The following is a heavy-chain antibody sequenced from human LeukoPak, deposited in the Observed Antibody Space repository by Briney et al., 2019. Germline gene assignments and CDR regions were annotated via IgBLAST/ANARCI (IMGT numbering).Heavy chain of an antibody. CDR3: ARSTRSGSYFEASLGY. V-gene: IGHV3-7*01. CDR2: INQDGSEK. Sequence: GGSLRLSCAASGFTFSNYWMSWVRQAPGKRLEWVANINQDGSEKYSVDSVKGRFTISRDNAKNSLYLQMNSLRAEDTAVYYCARSTRSGSYFEASLGYWGQGTLVTVSS. CDR1: GFTFSNYW. J-gene: IGHJ4*02. D-gene: IGHD3-10*01.